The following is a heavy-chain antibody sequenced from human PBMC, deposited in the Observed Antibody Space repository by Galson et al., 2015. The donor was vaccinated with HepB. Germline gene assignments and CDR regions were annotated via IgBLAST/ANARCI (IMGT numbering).Heavy chain of an antibody. D-gene: IGHD5-18*01. V-gene: IGHV1-18*01. CDR1: GYTFTSYG. CDR2: ISAYNGNT. Sequence: SVKVSCKASGYTFTSYGISWVRQAPGQGLEWMGWISAYNGNTNYAQKLQGRVTMTTDTSTSTAYMELRSLRSDDTAVYYCARGGWAAMVREHAFDIWGQGTMVTVSS. CDR3: ARGGWAAMVREHAFDI. J-gene: IGHJ3*02.